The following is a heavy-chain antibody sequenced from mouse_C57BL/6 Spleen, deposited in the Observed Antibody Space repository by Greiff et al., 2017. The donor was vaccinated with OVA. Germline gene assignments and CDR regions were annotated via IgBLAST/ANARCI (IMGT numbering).Heavy chain of an antibody. V-gene: IGHV1-69*01. CDR1: GYTFTSYW. CDR2: IDPSDSYT. J-gene: IGHJ4*01. CDR3: ARGYYGSSYGGYAMDY. Sequence: VQLQQPGAELVMPGASVKLSCKASGYTFTSYWMHWVKQRPGQGLEWIGEIDPSDSYTNYNQKFKGKSTLTVDKSSSTAYMQLSSLTSEDSAVYDCARGYYGSSYGGYAMDYWGQGTSVTVSS. D-gene: IGHD1-1*01.